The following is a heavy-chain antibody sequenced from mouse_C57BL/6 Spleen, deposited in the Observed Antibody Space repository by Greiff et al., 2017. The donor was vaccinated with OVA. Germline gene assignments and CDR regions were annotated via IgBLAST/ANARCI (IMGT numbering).Heavy chain of an antibody. V-gene: IGHV1-64*01. D-gene: IGHD2-3*01. CDR2: IHPNSGST. CDR3: ARSGADGYYGY. J-gene: IGHJ2*01. Sequence: QVQLKQPGAELVKPGASVKLSCKASGYTFTSYWMHWVKQRPGQGLEWIGMIHPNSGSTNYNEKFKSKATLTVDKSSSTAYMQLSSLTSEDSAVYYCARSGADGYYGYWGQGTTLTVSS. CDR1: GYTFTSYW.